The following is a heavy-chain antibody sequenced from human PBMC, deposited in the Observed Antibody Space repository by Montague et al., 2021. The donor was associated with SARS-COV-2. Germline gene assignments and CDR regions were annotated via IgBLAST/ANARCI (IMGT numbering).Heavy chain of an antibody. D-gene: IGHD5/OR15-5a*01. Sequence: SLRLSCAASGFTFSDPYMDWVRQAPGKGLEWVGRSRNKANGYSTEYAAXVKGRFTISRDDSMNFPYLQMNSLRTEDTAIYYCTRADKSVYSFDYWGQGTLVTVSS. CDR2: SRNKANGYST. CDR3: TRADKSVYSFDY. V-gene: IGHV3-72*01. J-gene: IGHJ4*02. CDR1: GFTFSDPY.